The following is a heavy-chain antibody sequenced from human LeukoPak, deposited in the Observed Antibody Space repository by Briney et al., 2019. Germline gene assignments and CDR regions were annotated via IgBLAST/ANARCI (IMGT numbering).Heavy chain of an antibody. Sequence: GRSLRLSCVASGITFSNYGMHWVRQAPGKGLEWVSSISSGSTYMYYADSVKGRFTISRDNAQNSMYLQMNSLRAEDTAVYYCGRVGGRSKAAKGDAFDIWGQGTMVTVSS. D-gene: IGHD6-6*01. V-gene: IGHV3-21*01. CDR1: GITFSNYG. CDR2: ISSGSTYM. J-gene: IGHJ3*02. CDR3: GRVGGRSKAAKGDAFDI.